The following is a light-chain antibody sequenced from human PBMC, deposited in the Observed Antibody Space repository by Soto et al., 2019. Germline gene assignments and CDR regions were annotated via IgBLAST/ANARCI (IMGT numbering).Light chain of an antibody. J-gene: IGLJ2*01. CDR3: AAWDDSLNGVV. Sequence: QSVLTQPPSASETPGQRVTISCSGSRFNIGSNTVNWYQQLPGTAPKLLIYSNNQRPSGVPDRISGSKSGTSASLAISGLQSEDEADYYCAAWDDSLNGVVFGGGTQLTVL. V-gene: IGLV1-44*01. CDR2: SNN. CDR1: RFNIGSNT.